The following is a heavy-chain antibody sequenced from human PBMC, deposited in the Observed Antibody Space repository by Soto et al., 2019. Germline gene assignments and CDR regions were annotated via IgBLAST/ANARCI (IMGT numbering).Heavy chain of an antibody. CDR2: IYYSGST. CDR1: GRSISISNYY. Sequence: PSETLSPTCTVSGRSISISNYYWVWIRHPPGKGLGWIGSIYYSGSTYYNPSLKSRVTISVDRSKHQFSLKLSAVTGAATVVYYCAGGREHIEPRMNWFDPWGEGTLVTVSS. CDR3: AGGREHIEPRMNWFDP. D-gene: IGHD1-26*01. V-gene: IGHV4-39*01. J-gene: IGHJ5*02.